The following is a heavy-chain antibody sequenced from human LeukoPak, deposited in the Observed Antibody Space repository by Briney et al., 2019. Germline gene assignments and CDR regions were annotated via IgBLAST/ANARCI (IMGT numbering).Heavy chain of an antibody. CDR2: IYYTGNT. V-gene: IGHV4-59*08. J-gene: IGHJ4*02. D-gene: IGHD6-13*01. CDR1: GDSISSYY. CDR3: ARALYSSRWYYFDY. Sequence: SETLSLTCTVSGDSISSYYWTWIRQPPGKGLEWIGDIYYTGNTNYNPYLKSRVTISVDTSKNHFSLKLSAVNAADTAVYYCARALYSSRWYYFDYWGQGTLVTVSS.